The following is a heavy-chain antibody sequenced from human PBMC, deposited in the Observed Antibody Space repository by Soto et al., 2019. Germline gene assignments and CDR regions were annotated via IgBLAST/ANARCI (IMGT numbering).Heavy chain of an antibody. CDR1: GLNFSSYS. D-gene: IGHD3-10*01. Sequence: PGGSLRLSCAASGLNFSSYSMDWVRKATGKGLEWVSSISSSSSYIYYADSVKGRFTISRDNAKNSLYLQMNSLRAEDTAVYYCARDMVREDAFDIWGQGTMVTVSS. CDR2: ISSSSSYI. CDR3: ARDMVREDAFDI. J-gene: IGHJ3*02. V-gene: IGHV3-21*01.